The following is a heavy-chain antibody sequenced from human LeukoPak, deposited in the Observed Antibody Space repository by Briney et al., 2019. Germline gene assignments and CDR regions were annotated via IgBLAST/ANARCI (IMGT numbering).Heavy chain of an antibody. Sequence: ASVKVSCKASDYTFTSYGISWVRQAPGQGLEWMGWISAYNGNTNYAQKLQGRVTMTTDTSTSTAYMELRSLRSDDTAVYYCAREVRYCSSTSCLPYYFDYWGQGTLVTVSS. D-gene: IGHD2-2*01. CDR3: AREVRYCSSTSCLPYYFDY. CDR2: ISAYNGNT. J-gene: IGHJ4*02. V-gene: IGHV1-18*01. CDR1: DYTFTSYG.